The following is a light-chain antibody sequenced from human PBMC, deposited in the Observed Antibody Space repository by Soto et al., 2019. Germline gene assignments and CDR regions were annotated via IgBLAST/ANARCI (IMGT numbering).Light chain of an antibody. V-gene: IGKV1-5*03. Sequence: DIQMTQSPSTLSASVGDRVTITCRASQSVGSWLAWYQQKPGKAPKLLIYKASSLESGVPSRFSGSGSGTEFSLNISRLQPDDFASYHCQQYGSSSPWTFGQGTKVEIK. CDR3: QQYGSSSPWT. CDR1: QSVGSW. CDR2: KAS. J-gene: IGKJ1*01.